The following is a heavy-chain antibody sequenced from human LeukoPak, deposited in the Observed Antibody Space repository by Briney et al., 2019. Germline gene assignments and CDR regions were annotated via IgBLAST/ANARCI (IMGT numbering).Heavy chain of an antibody. J-gene: IGHJ3*02. D-gene: IGHD1-26*01. Sequence: GRSLRLSCAASGFTFDDYAMHWVRQAPGKGLEWVSGISWNSGSIGYADSVKGRFTISRDNAKNSLYLQMNSLRAEDMALYYCAKSLQPTFHDSGSYWILGDAFDIWGQGTMVTVSS. CDR2: ISWNSGSI. CDR3: AKSLQPTFHDSGSYWILGDAFDI. CDR1: GFTFDDYA. V-gene: IGHV3-9*03.